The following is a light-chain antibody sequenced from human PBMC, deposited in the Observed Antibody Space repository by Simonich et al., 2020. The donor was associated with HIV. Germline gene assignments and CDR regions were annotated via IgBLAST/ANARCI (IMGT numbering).Light chain of an antibody. J-gene: IGKJ2*01. V-gene: IGKV4-1*01. CDR3: QQYYSTPYT. CDR2: WAS. CDR1: RSVLYRSKNKNY. Sequence: DIVMTQSPDSLAVSLGERATVNCRSSRSVLYRSKNKNYLAWYQQKPGQPPKLLLYWASTRESGVPDRFSGSGSGTDFTLTISSLQAEDVAVYYCQQYYSTPYTFGQGTKLEIK.